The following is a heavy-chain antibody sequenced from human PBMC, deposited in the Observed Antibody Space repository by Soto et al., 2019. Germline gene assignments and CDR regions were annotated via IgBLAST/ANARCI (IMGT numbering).Heavy chain of an antibody. V-gene: IGHV4-39*01. D-gene: IGHD3-22*01. Sequence: SETLSLTCTVSGASISDSSYFWGWIRQPPGKGLECIGSIYYSGITHYNPSLKSRVTISADTSKNQFSLKLSSVTAADTAVYYCARGEDYYDSSGYYGYYFDYWGQGTLVTVSS. CDR2: IYYSGIT. CDR1: GASISDSSYF. J-gene: IGHJ4*02. CDR3: ARGEDYYDSSGYYGYYFDY.